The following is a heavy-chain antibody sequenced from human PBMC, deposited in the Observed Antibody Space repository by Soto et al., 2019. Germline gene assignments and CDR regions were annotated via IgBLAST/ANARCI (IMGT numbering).Heavy chain of an antibody. Sequence: ASVKVSCKASGYTFSSYVIHWVRQAPGPRLEWMGWINPGNGNTKYSQKFQGRVTITRDTSASTAYMELSSLRSEDTGVYYCVSSIAAACFDYWGQGTLVTVSS. CDR3: VSSIAAACFDY. J-gene: IGHJ4*02. V-gene: IGHV1-3*01. CDR2: INPGNGNT. CDR1: GYTFSSYV. D-gene: IGHD6-13*01.